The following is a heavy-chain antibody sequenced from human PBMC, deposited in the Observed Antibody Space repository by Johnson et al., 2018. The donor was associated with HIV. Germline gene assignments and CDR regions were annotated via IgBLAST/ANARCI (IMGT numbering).Heavy chain of an antibody. J-gene: IGHJ3*02. V-gene: IGHV3-20*04. CDR1: GFTFSTYA. Sequence: VQLVESGGGLVQPGGSLRLSCAASGFTFSTYAMSWVRQAPGKGLEWVSGISWTGGSTGYADSVKGRFTISRDNAKNSLYLQMNSLRAEDTALYYCARELIVGATNAFDIWGQGTIVSVSS. CDR3: ARELIVGATNAFDI. D-gene: IGHD1-26*01. CDR2: ISWTGGST.